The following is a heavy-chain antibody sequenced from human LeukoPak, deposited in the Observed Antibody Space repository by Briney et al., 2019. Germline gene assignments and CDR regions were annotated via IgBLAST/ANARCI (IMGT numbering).Heavy chain of an antibody. CDR1: GYTFTSYG. V-gene: IGHV1-18*01. CDR2: ISAHNGKT. CDR3: ARGDVVVSAAVRFDP. J-gene: IGHJ5*02. Sequence: ASVKVSCKASGYTFTSYGITWVRQAPGQGLEWMGWISAHNGKTNYAQKFQGRVTMTTDTPTSTAYVELRSLRSDDTAVYYCARGDVVVSAAVRFDPWGQGTLVTVSS. D-gene: IGHD2-2*01.